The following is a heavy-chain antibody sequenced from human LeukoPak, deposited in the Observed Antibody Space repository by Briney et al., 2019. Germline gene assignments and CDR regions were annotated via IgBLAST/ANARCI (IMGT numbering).Heavy chain of an antibody. Sequence: SVKVSCKASGGTFSSYAISWVRQAPGQGLEWMGGIIPIFGTANYAQKFQGRITITTDESTSTAYMELSSLRSEDTAVYYCARGGVPLPYYFDYWGQGTLVTVSS. CDR3: ARGGVPLPYYFDY. CDR1: GGTFSSYA. D-gene: IGHD2-8*01. V-gene: IGHV1-69*05. CDR2: IIPIFGTA. J-gene: IGHJ4*02.